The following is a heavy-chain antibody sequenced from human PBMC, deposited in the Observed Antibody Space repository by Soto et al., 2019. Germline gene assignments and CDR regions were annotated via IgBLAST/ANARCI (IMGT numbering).Heavy chain of an antibody. V-gene: IGHV3-74*01. CDR2: MNSDGSIT. CDR3: ARAVGGTDDF. CDR1: GFTFSTSW. J-gene: IGHJ4*02. Sequence: EVQLVESGGGLVQPGGSLRLSCAASGFTFSTSWMHWVRQAPGKGLVWVSRMNSDGSITTYADSVRGRFTISRDNAKNTLYLQMNSLSAEDTALYYCARAVGGTDDFWGQGTLVTVSS. D-gene: IGHD2-15*01.